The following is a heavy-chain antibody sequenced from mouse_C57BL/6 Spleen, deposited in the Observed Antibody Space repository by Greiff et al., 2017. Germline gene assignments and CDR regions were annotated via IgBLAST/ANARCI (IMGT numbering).Heavy chain of an antibody. V-gene: IGHV1-76*01. D-gene: IGHD2-1*01. Sequence: VQLQQSGAELVRPGASVKLSCKASGYTFTDYYINWVKQRPGQGLEWIARIYPGSGNTYYNEKFKGKATLTAEKSSSTAYMQLSSLTSEDSAVYFCAGGGNLFAYWGQGTLVTVSA. J-gene: IGHJ3*01. CDR2: IYPGSGNT. CDR1: GYTFTDYY. CDR3: AGGGNLFAY.